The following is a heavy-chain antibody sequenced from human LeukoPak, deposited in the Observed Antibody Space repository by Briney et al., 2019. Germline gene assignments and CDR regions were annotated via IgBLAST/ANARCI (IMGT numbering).Heavy chain of an antibody. CDR2: IYNSGVT. Sequence: PSETLSLTCDVSGYSISSGYYWGWMRQSPGKGLEWIGSIYNSGVTYYNSSLKSRVTISVDTSKNQFSLRLTSVTAADTALYYCARVGRAMVRCLAYFEYWGQGTLVTVSS. D-gene: IGHD3-10*01. J-gene: IGHJ4*02. V-gene: IGHV4-38-2*01. CDR1: GYSISSGYY. CDR3: ARVGRAMVRCLAYFEY.